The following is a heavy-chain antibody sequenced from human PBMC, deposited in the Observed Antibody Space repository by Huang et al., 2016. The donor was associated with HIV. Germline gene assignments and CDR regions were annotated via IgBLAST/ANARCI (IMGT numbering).Heavy chain of an antibody. CDR3: ARGAARYFDRGGTRYFGMDV. J-gene: IGHJ6*02. Sequence: QVQLQQWGAGLLRPSETLSLACAVYGGSFSGYYWSWIRQPPGKGLEWIGEINHRGSTNYNPSLESRVSISVDTSKNQCSLKLTSVAAADTAVYYCARGAARYFDRGGTRYFGMDVWGQGTTVTVSS. V-gene: IGHV4-34*01. CDR2: INHRGST. D-gene: IGHD3-9*01. CDR1: GGSFSGYY.